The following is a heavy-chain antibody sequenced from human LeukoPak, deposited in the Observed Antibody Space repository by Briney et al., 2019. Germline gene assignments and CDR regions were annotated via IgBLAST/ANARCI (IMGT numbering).Heavy chain of an antibody. CDR2: IYYSGST. Sequence: SETLSLTCTVSGGSISSYYWSWIRQPPGKGLEWIGYIYYSGSTNYNPSLKSRVTISVDTSKNQFSLKLSSVTAADTAVYYCARHRGGYCSSTSCWNWFDPWGQGTLVTVSS. J-gene: IGHJ5*02. CDR1: GGSISSYY. D-gene: IGHD2-2*01. CDR3: ARHRGGYCSSTSCWNWFDP. V-gene: IGHV4-59*08.